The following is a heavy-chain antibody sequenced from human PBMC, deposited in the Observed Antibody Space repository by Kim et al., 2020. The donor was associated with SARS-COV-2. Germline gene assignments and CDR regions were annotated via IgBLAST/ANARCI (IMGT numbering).Heavy chain of an antibody. Sequence: ASVKVSCKTSGYTFTTLDVNWVRQAPGQGLEWMGWMNPSRGITAYAQKFQGRVTMTRDTSISTAYMELSSLTSDDTAIYYCARGIEAGVDYWGQGTLATVSS. J-gene: IGHJ4*02. CDR2: MNPSRGIT. V-gene: IGHV1-8*01. D-gene: IGHD6-19*01. CDR1: GYTFTTLD. CDR3: ARGIEAGVDY.